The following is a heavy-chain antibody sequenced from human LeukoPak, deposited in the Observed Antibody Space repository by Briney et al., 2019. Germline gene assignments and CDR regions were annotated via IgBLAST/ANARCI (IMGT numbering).Heavy chain of an antibody. D-gene: IGHD4-17*01. J-gene: IGHJ4*02. CDR2: IDYSGST. CDR1: GGSISTYY. CDR3: AKGHTDSGTGFDC. Sequence: SETLSLTCTVSGGSISTYYWSWIRQPPGKGLDYIGYIDYSGSTNYNPSLKSRVTISVDTSKNQFSLKLSSVTAADAAVYYCAKGHTDSGTGFDCWGQGTLVTVSS. V-gene: IGHV4-59*01.